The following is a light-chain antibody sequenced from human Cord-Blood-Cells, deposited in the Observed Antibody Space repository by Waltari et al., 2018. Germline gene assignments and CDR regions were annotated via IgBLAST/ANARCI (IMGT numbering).Light chain of an antibody. J-gene: IGLJ3*02. CDR3: CSYAGSSTWV. V-gene: IGLV2-23*01. CDR2: EGS. Sequence: QFALTQPASVSGSPGQPIPTSGPGTSRDVGGYNFVPWYQQHPGKAPKLMIYEGSKRPSGVSNRFSGSKSGNTASLTISGLQAEDEADYYCCSYAGSSTWVFGGGTKLTVL. CDR1: SRDVGGYNF.